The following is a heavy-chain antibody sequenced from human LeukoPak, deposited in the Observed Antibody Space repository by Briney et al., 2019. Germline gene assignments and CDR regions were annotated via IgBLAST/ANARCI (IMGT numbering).Heavy chain of an antibody. J-gene: IGHJ4*02. CDR1: GFTFSSCA. CDR2: ISGSGGST. Sequence: GGSLRLSCAASGFTFSSCAMSWVRQAPGKGLEWVSAISGSGGSTYYADSVKGRFTISRDNSKNTLYLQMNSLRAEDTAVYYCAKLITMIVVVIFDYWGQGTLVTVSS. CDR3: AKLITMIVVVIFDY. D-gene: IGHD3-22*01. V-gene: IGHV3-23*01.